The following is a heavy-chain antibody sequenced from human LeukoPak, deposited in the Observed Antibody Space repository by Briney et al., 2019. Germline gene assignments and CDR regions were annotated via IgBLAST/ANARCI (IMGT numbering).Heavy chain of an antibody. CDR1: GFTVSSNY. Sequence: PGGSLRLSCAASGFTVSSNYMSWVRQAPGKGLEWVSVIYSGGSTYYADSVKGRFTISRDNSKNTLYLQMNSLRAEDTAVYYCARDGGYSYGNNWFDPWGQGTLVTVSS. CDR3: ARDGGYSYGNNWFDP. CDR2: IYSGGST. D-gene: IGHD5-18*01. V-gene: IGHV3-53*01. J-gene: IGHJ5*02.